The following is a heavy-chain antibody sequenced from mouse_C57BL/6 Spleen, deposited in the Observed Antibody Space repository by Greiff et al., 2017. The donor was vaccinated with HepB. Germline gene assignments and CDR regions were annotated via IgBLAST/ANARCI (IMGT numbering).Heavy chain of an antibody. CDR2: IHPSDSDT. D-gene: IGHD2-1*01. J-gene: IGHJ4*01. CDR1: GYTFTSYW. CDR3: AISPPWSGYYGNTGDYAMDY. Sequence: QVHVKQPGAELVKPGASVKVSCKASGYTFTSYWMHWVKQRPGQGLEWIGRIHPSDSDTNYNQKFKGKATLTVDKSSSTAYMQLSSLTSEDSAVYYCAISPPWSGYYGNTGDYAMDYWGQGTSVTVSS. V-gene: IGHV1-74*01.